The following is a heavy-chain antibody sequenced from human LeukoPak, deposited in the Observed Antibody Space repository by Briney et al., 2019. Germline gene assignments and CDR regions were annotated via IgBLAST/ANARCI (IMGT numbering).Heavy chain of an antibody. CDR3: ARDFSSSSTVYYYYYMDV. CDR2: IYYSGST. V-gene: IGHV4-59*12. CDR1: GGSISSYY. J-gene: IGHJ6*03. Sequence: SETLSLTCTVSGGSISSYYWSWIRQPPGKGLEWIGYIYYSGSTNYNPSLKSRVTISVDTSKNQFSLKLSSVTAADTAIYYCARDFSSSSTVYYYYYMDVWGKGTTVTVSS. D-gene: IGHD6-6*01.